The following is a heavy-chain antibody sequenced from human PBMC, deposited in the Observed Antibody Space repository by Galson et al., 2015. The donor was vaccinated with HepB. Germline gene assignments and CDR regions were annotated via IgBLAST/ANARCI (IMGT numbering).Heavy chain of an antibody. CDR3: ARVADSDYGDHTHFDY. V-gene: IGHV3-11*06. CDR2: ISGGTTYS. Sequence: SLRLSCAASGFIFSDYYMSWIRQAPGKGLEWLSYISGGTTYSNYADSVKGRFTIPRDNAKNSLYLQINSLRADDTAVYYCARVADSDYGDHTHFDYWGQGSLVTVSS. D-gene: IGHD4-17*01. J-gene: IGHJ4*02. CDR1: GFIFSDYY.